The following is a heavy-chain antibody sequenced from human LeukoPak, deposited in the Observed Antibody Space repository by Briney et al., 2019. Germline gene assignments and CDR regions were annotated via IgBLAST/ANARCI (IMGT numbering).Heavy chain of an antibody. CDR2: IYYSGST. D-gene: IGHD1-1*01. Sequence: SETLSLTCTVSGGSISNYYWSWIRQPPGKGLEWIGYIYYSGSTNYNPSLKSRVTISVDTSKNQFSLKLNSVTAADTAVYYCARADSSNWYDSRGYFDYWGQGTLVTVSS. CDR3: ARADSSNWYDSRGYFDY. CDR1: GGSISNYY. J-gene: IGHJ4*02. V-gene: IGHV4-59*01.